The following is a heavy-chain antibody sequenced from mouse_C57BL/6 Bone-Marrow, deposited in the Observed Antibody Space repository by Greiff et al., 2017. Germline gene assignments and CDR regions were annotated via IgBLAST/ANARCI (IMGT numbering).Heavy chain of an antibody. CDR2: FYPGSGSI. J-gene: IGHJ4*01. D-gene: IGHD1-1*01. Sequence: VQLQQSGAELVKPGASVKLSCKASGYTFTEYTIHWVKQRSGQGLEWIGWFYPGSGSIKYNEKFKDKATLTADKSSSTVYMGLSSLTSEDSAVYFCARHEDRVYYCSSYGGAMDYWGQRTSVTVSS. CDR1: GYTFTEYT. V-gene: IGHV1-62-2*01. CDR3: ARHEDRVYYCSSYGGAMDY.